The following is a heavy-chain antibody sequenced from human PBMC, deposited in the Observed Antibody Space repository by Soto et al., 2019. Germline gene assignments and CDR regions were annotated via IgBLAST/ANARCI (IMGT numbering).Heavy chain of an antibody. D-gene: IGHD3-22*01. V-gene: IGHV3-74*01. J-gene: IGHJ4*02. CDR2: INSDGSST. CDR3: ARGDYYDSSGYDLDY. Sequence: GGSLRLSCAASGFTFSSYWMHWVHQAPGKGLVWVSRINSDGSSTSYADSVKGRFTISRDNAKNTLYLQMNSLRAEDTAVYYCARGDYYDSSGYDLDYWGQGTLVTVSS. CDR1: GFTFSSYW.